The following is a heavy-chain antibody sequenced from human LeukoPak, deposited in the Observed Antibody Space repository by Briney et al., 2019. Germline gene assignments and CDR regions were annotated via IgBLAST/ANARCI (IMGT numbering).Heavy chain of an antibody. V-gene: IGHV3-53*01. CDR2: IYSGGGT. CDR1: GFTVSSNY. J-gene: IGHJ6*02. Sequence: PGGSLRLSCAASGFTVSSNYISSVRQAPGKGLEWVSVIYSGGGTYYADSVKGRFTISRDNSKNTLYLQMNSLRAEDTAVYYCAREAMTGYFPHYYYYGMDVWGQGTTVTVSS. D-gene: IGHD3-9*01. CDR3: AREAMTGYFPHYYYYGMDV.